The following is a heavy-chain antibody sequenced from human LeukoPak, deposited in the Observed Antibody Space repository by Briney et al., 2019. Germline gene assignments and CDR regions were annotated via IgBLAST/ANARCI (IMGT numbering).Heavy chain of an antibody. V-gene: IGHV4-59*01. CDR1: GGSISSYY. Sequence: SETLSLTCTVSGGSISSYYWSWIRQPPGKGLEWIGYIYYTGSTNYNPSLKSRVTISVDTSKNQFSLKLSSVAAADTAVYYCARETDKEVDHWGQGTLVTVSS. J-gene: IGHJ4*02. CDR2: IYYTGST. CDR3: ARETDKEVDH.